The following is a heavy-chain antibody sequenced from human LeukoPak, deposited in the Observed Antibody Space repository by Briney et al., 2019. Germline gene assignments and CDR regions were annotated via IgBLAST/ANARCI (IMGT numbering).Heavy chain of an antibody. V-gene: IGHV4-31*03. CDR1: GGSISSGGYY. D-gene: IGHD1-7*01. CDR2: ISQRGSP. CDR3: AALSGYNWNYVSFDY. J-gene: IGHJ4*02. Sequence: SETLSLTCTVSGGSISSGGYYWSWIRQHPGKGLEWIGEISQRGSPNYNPTLKSRVTISINTSKKQFSVELSSVTAADTAVYYCAALSGYNWNYVSFDYWGQGTLVTVSS.